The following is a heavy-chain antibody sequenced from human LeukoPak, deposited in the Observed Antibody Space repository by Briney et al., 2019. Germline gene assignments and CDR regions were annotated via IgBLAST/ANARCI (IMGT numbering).Heavy chain of an antibody. J-gene: IGHJ4*02. Sequence: GRSLRLSCAASGFTFSSYAMHWVRQAPGKGLEWVAVISYDGSNKYYADSVKGRFTISRDNSKNTLYPQMNSLRAEDTAVYYCARDLPDTAMVQRPPAFDYWGQGTLVTVSS. V-gene: IGHV3-30-3*01. D-gene: IGHD5-18*01. CDR3: ARDLPDTAMVQRPPAFDY. CDR2: ISYDGSNK. CDR1: GFTFSSYA.